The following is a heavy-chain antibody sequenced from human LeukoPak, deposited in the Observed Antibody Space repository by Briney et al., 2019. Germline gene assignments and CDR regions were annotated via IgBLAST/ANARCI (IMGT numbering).Heavy chain of an antibody. D-gene: IGHD6-19*01. CDR3: AKDGDRRQWLVGG. CDR1: GFTFSSYG. Sequence: GGSLRLSCAASGFTFSSYGMSWVRQAPGEGLEWVSAISGSGGSTYYADSVKGRFTISRDNSKNTLYLQMNSLRAEDTAAYYCAKDGDRRQWLVGGWGQGTLVTVSS. CDR2: ISGSGGST. V-gene: IGHV3-23*01. J-gene: IGHJ4*02.